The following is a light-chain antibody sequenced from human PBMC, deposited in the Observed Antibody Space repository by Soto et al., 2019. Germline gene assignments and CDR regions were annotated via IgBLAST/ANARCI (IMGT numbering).Light chain of an antibody. CDR3: QQYGSSPRT. V-gene: IGKV3-20*01. CDR1: QSVSSN. Sequence: EIVVTQTPATLSVSPGERSTLCCGASQSVSSNLAWHQQRPGQAPRLLIYGASSRATGIPDRFSGSGSGTDFALTISRLEPEDFAVYYCQQYGSSPRTFGQGTMVDVK. J-gene: IGKJ1*01. CDR2: GAS.